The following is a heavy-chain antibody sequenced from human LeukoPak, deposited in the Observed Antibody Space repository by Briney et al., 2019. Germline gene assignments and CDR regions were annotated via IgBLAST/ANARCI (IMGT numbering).Heavy chain of an antibody. CDR3: ARDPGGYSSGWFDY. D-gene: IGHD6-19*01. CDR1: GFTVSSNY. J-gene: IGHJ4*02. V-gene: IGHV3-53*01. Sequence: GGSLRLSCAASGFTVSSNYMSWVRQAPGKGLEWVSVIYSGGSTYYADSVKGRFTISRDNSKNTLYLQMNSLRAEDTAVYYCARDPGGYSSGWFDYCGQGTLVTVSS. CDR2: IYSGGST.